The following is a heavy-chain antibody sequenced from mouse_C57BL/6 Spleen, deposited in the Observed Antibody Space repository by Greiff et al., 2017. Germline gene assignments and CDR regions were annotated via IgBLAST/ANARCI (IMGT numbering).Heavy chain of an antibody. J-gene: IGHJ4*01. CDR2: IYPGDGDT. V-gene: IGHV1-82*01. CDR1: GYAFSSSW. Sequence: VKLQQSGPELVKPGASVTISCKASGYAFSSSWMNWVKQRPGKGLEWIGRIYPGDGDTNYNGKFKGKATLTADKSSSTAYMQLSSLTSEDSAVYFCARLDSNYAYAMDYWGQGTSVTVSS. CDR3: ARLDSNYAYAMDY. D-gene: IGHD2-5*01.